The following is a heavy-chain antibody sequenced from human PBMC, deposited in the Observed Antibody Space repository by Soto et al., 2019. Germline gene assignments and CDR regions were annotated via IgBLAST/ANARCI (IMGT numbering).Heavy chain of an antibody. CDR1: GYSINSGYY. J-gene: IGHJ5*02. Sequence: PSETLSLTCAVSGYSINSGYYWGWIRQPPGKGLEWIGSVFHSGTTYSNPSLKTQLTISVDTSKNEISLDLNAVTAADTAVYYCVRDFGDLQDFLSGPDQWGQGGPVTVSS. CDR3: VRDFGDLQDFLSGPDQ. V-gene: IGHV4-38-2*02. D-gene: IGHD3-3*01. CDR2: VFHSGTT.